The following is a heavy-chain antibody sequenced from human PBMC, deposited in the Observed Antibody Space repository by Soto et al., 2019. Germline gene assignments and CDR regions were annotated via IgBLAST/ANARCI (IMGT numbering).Heavy chain of an antibody. D-gene: IGHD5-18*01. J-gene: IGHJ4*02. CDR2: IYYSGST. CDR3: ARSSGLHFDY. CDR1: GGSISSYY. V-gene: IGHV4-59*01. Sequence: SETLSLTCTVSGGSISSYYWSWIRQPPGKGLEWIGYIYYSGSTNYNPSLKSRVTISVDTSKNQFSLKLSSVTAADTAVYYCARSSGLHFDYWGQGTLVTVSS.